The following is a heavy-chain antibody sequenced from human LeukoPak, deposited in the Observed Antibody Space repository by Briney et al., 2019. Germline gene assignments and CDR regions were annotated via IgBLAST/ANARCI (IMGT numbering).Heavy chain of an antibody. D-gene: IGHD3-9*01. CDR1: GGSISSSSYY. CDR2: IYYSGST. Sequence: PSETLSLTCTVSGGSISSSSYYWGWIRQPPGKGLEWIGSIYYSGSTYYNPSLKSRVTISVDTSKNQFSLKLSSVTAADTAVYYCARGNVSTYYDILTGYSSNWFDPWGQGTLVTVSS. V-gene: IGHV4-39*07. J-gene: IGHJ5*02. CDR3: ARGNVSTYYDILTGYSSNWFDP.